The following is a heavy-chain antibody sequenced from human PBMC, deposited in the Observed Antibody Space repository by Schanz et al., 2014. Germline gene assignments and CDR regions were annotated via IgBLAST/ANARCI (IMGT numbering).Heavy chain of an antibody. D-gene: IGHD5-18*01. J-gene: IGHJ4*02. Sequence: QVQLVESGGGVVQPGRSLRLSCAASGFNFGSHGMHWVRQAPGKGLEWVAVISYDGSFKNYADSVRGRITMSRDNSKNTMYLQLNSLRAEDTAVYYCVRVSFADPRLYRGMDRDIDYWGQGTLVTVSS. CDR3: VRVSFADPRLYRGMDRDIDY. CDR1: GFNFGSHG. CDR2: ISYDGSFK. V-gene: IGHV3-30*03.